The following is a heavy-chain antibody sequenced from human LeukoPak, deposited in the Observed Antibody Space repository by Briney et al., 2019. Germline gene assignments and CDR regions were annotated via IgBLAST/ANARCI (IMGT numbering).Heavy chain of an antibody. D-gene: IGHD1-14*01. V-gene: IGHV3-74*01. J-gene: IGHJ4*02. CDR3: ARGGLEPVDY. CDR2: INPEETTT. Sequence: GGSLRLSCAVSGFTFSRYWMHWVRQAPGKGLVWISRINPEETTTSYADSVRGRFTISRDNAKNTLYLEMNSLRTEDTAVYYCARGGLEPVDYWGQGSLVTVSS. CDR1: GFTFSRYW.